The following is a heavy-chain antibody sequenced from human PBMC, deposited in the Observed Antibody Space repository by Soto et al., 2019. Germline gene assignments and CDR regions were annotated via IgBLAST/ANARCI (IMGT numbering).Heavy chain of an antibody. J-gene: IGHJ4*02. D-gene: IGHD3-22*01. CDR2: INAGNGNT. Sequence: GSVKVSCKASGYTFTSYAMHWVRQAPGQRLEWMGWINAGNGNTKYSQKFQGRVTITRDTSASTAYMELSSLRSEDTAVYYCATAPQRGYDSSGYYPGPLDYWGQGTLVTVSS. CDR1: GYTFTSYA. V-gene: IGHV1-3*01. CDR3: ATAPQRGYDSSGYYPGPLDY.